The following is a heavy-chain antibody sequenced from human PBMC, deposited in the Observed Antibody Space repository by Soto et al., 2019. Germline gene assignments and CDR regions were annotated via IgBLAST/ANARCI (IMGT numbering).Heavy chain of an antibody. Sequence: QVQLVESGGGVVQPGRSLRLSCAGSGFSFSRHAMHWVRQAPGKGLDWEAVIWYDGSDQCYADSVKGRCTISRDNSKNTVYLEINSLRVDDTSVYYCARGPAYNWNDDGGPLDYWGQGTLVTVSS. D-gene: IGHD1-1*01. CDR1: GFSFSRHA. J-gene: IGHJ4*02. CDR3: ARGPAYNWNDDGGPLDY. V-gene: IGHV3-33*01. CDR2: IWYDGSDQ.